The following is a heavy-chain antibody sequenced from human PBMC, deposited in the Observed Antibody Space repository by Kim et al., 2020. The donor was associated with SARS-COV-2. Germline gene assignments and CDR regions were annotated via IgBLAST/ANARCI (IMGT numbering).Heavy chain of an antibody. Sequence: NPSLKSRVTISVDTSKNQFSLKLSSVTAADTAVYYCAREVAAAGLDALDIWGQGTMVTVSS. V-gene: IGHV4-59*01. J-gene: IGHJ3*02. CDR3: AREVAAAGLDALDI. D-gene: IGHD6-13*01.